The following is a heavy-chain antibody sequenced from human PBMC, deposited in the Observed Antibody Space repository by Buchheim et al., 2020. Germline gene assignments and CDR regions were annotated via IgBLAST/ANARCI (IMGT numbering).Heavy chain of an antibody. CDR3: ASTSEYYGSGSYYNPFRS. CDR2: IIPRVGTP. Sequence: QVHLVQSGTEVRKPGSSVKVSCKASGGSFNAYAISWVRQAPGQGLEWMGGIIPRVGTPNYSEQFQGGVSITADASTTTAYMELSGLRSEDTAVYYCASTSEYYGSGSYYNPFRSWGQGTL. D-gene: IGHD3-10*01. CDR1: GGSFNAYA. V-gene: IGHV1-69*01. J-gene: IGHJ5*02.